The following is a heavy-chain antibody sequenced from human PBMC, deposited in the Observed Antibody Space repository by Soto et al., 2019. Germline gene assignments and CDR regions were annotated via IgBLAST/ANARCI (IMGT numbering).Heavy chain of an antibody. V-gene: IGHV3-9*01. J-gene: IGHJ3*02. CDR2: ISWNSGSI. CDR1: GFTFDVYA. CDR3: AKDQREQWLADAFDI. D-gene: IGHD6-19*01. Sequence: EVQLVESGGGLVQPGRSLRLSCAASGFTFDVYAMHWVRQAPGKGLEWVSGISWNSGSIGYADSVKGRFTISRDNAKNSLYLQMNSLRAEDTALYYCAKDQREQWLADAFDIWGQGTMVTVSS.